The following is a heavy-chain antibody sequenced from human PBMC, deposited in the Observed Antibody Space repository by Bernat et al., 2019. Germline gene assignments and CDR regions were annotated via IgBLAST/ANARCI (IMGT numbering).Heavy chain of an antibody. D-gene: IGHD6-6*01. J-gene: IGHJ6*02. Sequence: EVQLVESGGGLVQPGGSLRLSCTASGFTLSIYEMNWVRQAPGKGLEWVSYISSSDNTVYYADSVKGRFTISRDNAKNSLYLQMNSLRAEDTAVYYCARDLLYSSSAYYYGMDVWGQGTTVTVSS. CDR3: ARDLLYSSSAYYYGMDV. CDR1: GFTLSIYE. V-gene: IGHV3-48*03. CDR2: ISSSDNTV.